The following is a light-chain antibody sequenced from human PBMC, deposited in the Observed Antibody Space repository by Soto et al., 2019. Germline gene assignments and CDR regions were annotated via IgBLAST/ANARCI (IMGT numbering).Light chain of an antibody. V-gene: IGKV3-20*01. Sequence: EIVLTQSPGTLSLYPVDSATLSCRASQSVSSSSLAWYQQKPGQAPRLLFFGVSNRAAGVTDRFGGSESGTDFTLTISRLEPEDFAVDYCQQYGGSPLTFGGGTKVEIK. J-gene: IGKJ4*01. CDR3: QQYGGSPLT. CDR2: GVS. CDR1: QSVSSSS.